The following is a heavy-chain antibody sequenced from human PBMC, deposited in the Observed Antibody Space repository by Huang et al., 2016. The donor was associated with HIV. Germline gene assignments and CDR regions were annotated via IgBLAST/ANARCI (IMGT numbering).Heavy chain of an antibody. J-gene: IGHJ4*02. V-gene: IGHV4-34*01. D-gene: IGHD3-16*01. CDR2: INHSGRT. CDR3: ARGRGDARGFLGLDF. Sequence: QVQLHQWGAGLLKPSETLSLTCAVYGGSFSGPNWTWIRQTPGKGLEWMGEINHSGRTNYSPSLKRRVTISLDTSKNQFSLRLRSVTAAYTAVYYCARGRGDARGFLGLDFWGQGTLVTVSS. CDR1: GGSFSGPN.